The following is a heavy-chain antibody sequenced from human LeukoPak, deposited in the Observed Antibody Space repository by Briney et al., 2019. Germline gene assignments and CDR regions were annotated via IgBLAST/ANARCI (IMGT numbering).Heavy chain of an antibody. V-gene: IGHV1-69*13. D-gene: IGHD1-14*01. CDR3: ARDYPEPRYYYYGMDV. CDR1: GGTFSSYA. Sequence: ASVKVSCKASGGTFSSYAISWVRQAPGQGLEWMGGITPIFGTANYAQKFQGRVTITADESTSTAYMELSSLRSEDTAVYYCARDYPEPRYYYYGMDVWGQGTTVTVSS. J-gene: IGHJ6*02. CDR2: ITPIFGTA.